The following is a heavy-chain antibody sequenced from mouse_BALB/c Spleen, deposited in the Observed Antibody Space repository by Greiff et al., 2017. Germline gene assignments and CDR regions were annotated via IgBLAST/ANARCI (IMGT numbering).Heavy chain of an antibody. V-gene: IGHV5-9-3*01. J-gene: IGHJ4*01. CDR2: ISSGGSYT. CDR1: GFTFSSYA. D-gene: IGHD1-1*01. CDR3: ARGGTTVVAPYAMDY. Sequence: DVKLQESGGGLVKPGGSLKLSCAASGFTFSSYAMSWVRQTPEKRLEWVATISSGGSYTYYPDSVKGRFTISRDNAKNTLYLQMSSLRSEDTAMYYCARGGTTVVAPYAMDYWGQGTSVTVSS.